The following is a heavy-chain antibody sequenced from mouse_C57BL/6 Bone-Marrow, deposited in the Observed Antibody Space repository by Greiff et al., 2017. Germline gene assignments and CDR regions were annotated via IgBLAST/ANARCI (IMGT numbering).Heavy chain of an antibody. J-gene: IGHJ3*01. Sequence: EVQLQESGGDLVKPGGSLKLSCAASGFTFSSYGMSWVRQTPDKRLEWVATISSGGSYTYYPDSVKGRFTLSRDNAKNTLYLQMSSLKSEDTAMYDCARQDYYGSSYAWFAYWGQGTLVTVAA. CDR3: ARQDYYGSSYAWFAY. CDR2: ISSGGSYT. V-gene: IGHV5-6*01. CDR1: GFTFSSYG. D-gene: IGHD1-1*01.